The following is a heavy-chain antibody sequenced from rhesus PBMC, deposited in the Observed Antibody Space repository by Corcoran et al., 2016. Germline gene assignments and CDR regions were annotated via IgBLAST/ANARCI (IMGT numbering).Heavy chain of an antibody. Sequence: QVQLQESGPGLVKPSETMSLPCTVSGGSISGYYWSWIRQPPGKGLEWIGNIDGNRAGTNYNPSLKSRVTISKDTSKNQFSLKLNSVTAADTAGYYCAREEYEDDYWLLLHPPDYWGQGVLVTVSS. CDR2: IDGNRAGT. D-gene: IGHD3S6*01. CDR1: GGSISGYY. V-gene: IGHV4-81*01. CDR3: AREEYEDDYWLLLHPPDY. J-gene: IGHJ4*01.